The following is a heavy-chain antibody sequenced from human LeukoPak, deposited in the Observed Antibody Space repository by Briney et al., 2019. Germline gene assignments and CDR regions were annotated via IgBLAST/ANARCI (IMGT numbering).Heavy chain of an antibody. J-gene: IGHJ6*03. Sequence: PSETLSLTCTVSGGSISSGSYYWSWIRQPAGKGLEWIGRIYTSGSTNYSPSLKSRVTISVDTSKNQFSLKLSSVTAADTAVYYCARVASGSYYNYYYYYMDVWGKGTTVTVSS. CDR1: GGSISSGSYY. CDR3: ARVASGSYYNYYYYYMDV. D-gene: IGHD1-26*01. CDR2: IYTSGST. V-gene: IGHV4-61*02.